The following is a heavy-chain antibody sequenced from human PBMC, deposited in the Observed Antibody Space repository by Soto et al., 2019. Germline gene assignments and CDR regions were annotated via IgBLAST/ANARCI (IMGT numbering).Heavy chain of an antibody. J-gene: IGHJ4*02. Sequence: EVHLLESGGGLVQFGGSLRLSCAASGFTFNNYAMTWVRQPPGKGLEWVSALRGRGDATFYADSVRGRFTTSRDNSKSTLDLQMNTLRAENTAVYFCAKDLRAPATKNDDYWGQGTLVTVPS. CDR3: AKDLRAPATKNDDY. D-gene: IGHD6-25*01. CDR2: LRGRGDAT. V-gene: IGHV3-23*01. CDR1: GFTFNNYA.